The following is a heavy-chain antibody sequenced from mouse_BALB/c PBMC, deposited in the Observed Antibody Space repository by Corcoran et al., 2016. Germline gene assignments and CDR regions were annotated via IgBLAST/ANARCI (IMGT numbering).Heavy chain of an antibody. D-gene: IGHD1-1*02. V-gene: IGHV1S136*01. J-gene: IGHJ2*01. CDR3: AEGGKGY. Sequence: VPLQQSGPELVKPGASVKMSCKASGYTFTSYVMHWVKQKPGQGLEWIGYINPYNDGTKYNEKVKGKATRTSDKSSSTAFMELSSLTSEDAAVDYCAEGGKGYWGQGTTLTVSA. CDR2: INPYNDGT. CDR1: GYTFTSYV.